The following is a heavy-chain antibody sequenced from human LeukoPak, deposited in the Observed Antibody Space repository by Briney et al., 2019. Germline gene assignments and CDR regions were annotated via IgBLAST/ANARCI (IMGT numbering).Heavy chain of an antibody. D-gene: IGHD3-10*01. V-gene: IGHV1-2*02. CDR3: ARDLQNVLLWFGELSSDAFDI. CDR1: GYTFTGYY. J-gene: IGHJ3*02. Sequence: ASVKVSCKASGYTFTGYYMHWVRQAPGQGLEWMGWINPNSGGTNYAQKFQGRVTMTRDTSISTAYMELSRLRSDDTAVYYCARDLQNVLLWFGELSSDAFDIWGQGTMVTVSS. CDR2: INPNSGGT.